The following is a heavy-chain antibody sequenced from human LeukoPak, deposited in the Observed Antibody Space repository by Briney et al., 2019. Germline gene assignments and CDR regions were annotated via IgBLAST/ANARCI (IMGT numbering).Heavy chain of an antibody. Sequence: GESLKISCKGSGYSFTNHWIGWVRQMPGKGLEWMGIIYPGDSDTRYSPSFQGQVTISVDKSINTAYLQWSSLKASDSAMYYCARAGYSNRWDGVDYWGQGTLVTVSS. V-gene: IGHV5-51*01. CDR1: GYSFTNHW. CDR3: ARAGYSNRWDGVDY. CDR2: IYPGDSDT. D-gene: IGHD2/OR15-2a*01. J-gene: IGHJ4*02.